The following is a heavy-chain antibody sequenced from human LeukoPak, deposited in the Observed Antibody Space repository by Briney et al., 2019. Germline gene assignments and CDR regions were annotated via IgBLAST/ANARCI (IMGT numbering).Heavy chain of an antibody. J-gene: IGHJ4*02. CDR3: ARENLAAAADY. V-gene: IGHV3-74*01. Sequence: VWFSRIRGDGSMTNYADSVKGRFTISRDNAKNTLYLQMNSLRLEDTAVYYCARENLAAAADYWGQGTVVTVSS. CDR2: IRGDGSMT. D-gene: IGHD6-25*01.